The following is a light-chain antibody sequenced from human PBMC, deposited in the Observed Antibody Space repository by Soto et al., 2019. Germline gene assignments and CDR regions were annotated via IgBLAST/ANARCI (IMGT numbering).Light chain of an antibody. J-gene: IGKJ4*01. Sequence: DIALTQFPESLSVSPGETATIRCESSQSVLSHANNRSYLAWYQQKPGKPPKLLMYGASTVQSGVPSRFSASGYGTDFTFTISSLQPEDVATYYCQKYNSGLRTFGGGTTVEI. V-gene: IGKV4-1*01. CDR2: GAS. CDR1: QSVLSHANNRSY. CDR3: QKYNSGLRT.